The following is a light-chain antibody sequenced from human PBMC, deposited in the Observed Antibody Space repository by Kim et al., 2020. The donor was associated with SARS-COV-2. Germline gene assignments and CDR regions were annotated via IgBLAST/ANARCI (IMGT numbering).Light chain of an antibody. Sequence: IQLTQSPSTLSASVGDRVTITCRASQSIGGWLAWYQQKPGKAPRLLIHDASSVESGVPSRFSGSGSGTDFTLTISSLQPEDFATYYGQHHSTSPLTFGQGTRLEIK. CDR3: QHHSTSPLT. J-gene: IGKJ5*01. CDR2: DAS. V-gene: IGKV1-5*01. CDR1: QSIGGW.